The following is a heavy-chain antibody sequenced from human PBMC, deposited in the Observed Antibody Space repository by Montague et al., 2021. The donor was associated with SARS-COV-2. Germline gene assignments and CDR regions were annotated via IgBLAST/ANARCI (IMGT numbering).Heavy chain of an antibody. D-gene: IGHD4-17*01. V-gene: IGHV4-59*13. CDR2: IYYTGST. Sequence: SETLSLTCTVSGGSISGYYWCWIRQPPGKGLEWIGYIYYTGSTNSDPSFYSRASMSVDTSTNQFSLKLRSATAADTAVYYCARADYGEDAAFWGRGTLVTVSS. J-gene: IGHJ4*02. CDR3: ARADYGEDAAF. CDR1: GGSISGYY.